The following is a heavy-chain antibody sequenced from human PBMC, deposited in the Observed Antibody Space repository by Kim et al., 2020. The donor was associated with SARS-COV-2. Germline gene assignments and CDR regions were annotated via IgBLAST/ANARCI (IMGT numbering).Heavy chain of an antibody. D-gene: IGHD3-16*01. CDR1: GFTFSSCG. CDR3: ANRSRGGDGLSEH. CDR2: IGPDGSAK. Sequence: GGSLRLSCAASGFTFSSCGMTWARQAPGKGLEWVANIGPDGSAKYYVDSVKGRFTISRDNVENSLYLQMNSLRAEDTAVYYCANRSRGGDGLSEHWGQGTLVTVSS. J-gene: IGHJ1*01. V-gene: IGHV3-7*01.